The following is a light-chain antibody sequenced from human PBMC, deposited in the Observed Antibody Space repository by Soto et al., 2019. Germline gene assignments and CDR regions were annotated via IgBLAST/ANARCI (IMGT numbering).Light chain of an antibody. CDR2: GAS. CDR3: QQYNNWPPT. CDR1: QSVSGN. V-gene: IGKV3D-15*01. Sequence: TXSVSPGERATLSCRASQSVSGNLAWYQQKPGQAPRLLIYGASTRATGIPARFSGSGSGTEFTLTISSLQSEDFAVYYCQQYNNWPPTFGQGTKVEIK. J-gene: IGKJ1*01.